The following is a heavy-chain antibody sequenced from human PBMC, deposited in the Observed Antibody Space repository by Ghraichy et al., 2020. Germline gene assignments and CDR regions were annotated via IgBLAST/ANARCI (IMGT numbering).Heavy chain of an antibody. D-gene: IGHD2-8*02. CDR1: GFTFSTYA. J-gene: IGHJ4*02. Sequence: LSLTCAASGFTFSTYAMSWVRQAPGKGLEWVSGIRSGGGNTYYADPVQGRFSISRDDAKQTLYLYMSSLRAEDSALYYCATVSVLGYCTADTCYGIRFDNWGQGTQVTVSS. CDR3: ATVSVLGYCTADTCYGIRFDN. CDR2: IRSGGGNT. V-gene: IGHV3-23*01.